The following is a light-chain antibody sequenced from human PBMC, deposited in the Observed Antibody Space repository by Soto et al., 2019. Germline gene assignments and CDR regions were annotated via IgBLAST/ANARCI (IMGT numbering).Light chain of an antibody. CDR1: SNDVGGYNY. CDR2: EVT. Sequence: QSALTQPPSASGSPGQSVTISCTGTSNDVGGYNYVSWYQHHPGKVPKLMIYEVTKRPSGVPDRFSGSKSGNTASLTVSGLQAEDEADYYCTSYTSISLYVFGTGTKLTVL. V-gene: IGLV2-8*01. CDR3: TSYTSISLYV. J-gene: IGLJ1*01.